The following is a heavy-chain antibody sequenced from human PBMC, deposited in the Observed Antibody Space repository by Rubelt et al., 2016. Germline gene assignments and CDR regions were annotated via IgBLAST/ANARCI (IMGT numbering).Heavy chain of an antibody. V-gene: IGHV3-23*01. D-gene: IGHD5-18*01. CDR1: GLTFSSYA. CDR2: ISGSGGDT. J-gene: IGHJ4*02. Sequence: GFGGGLVQPGGSLRLSCAASGLTFSSYAMSWVRQAPGKGLEWVSAISGSGGDTYYPPSVRGRFTISRDNSKNTLYLQMNSLRAEDTAVYYCAKDWWTDTAMDYWGQGTLVTVSS. CDR3: AKDWWTDTAMDY.